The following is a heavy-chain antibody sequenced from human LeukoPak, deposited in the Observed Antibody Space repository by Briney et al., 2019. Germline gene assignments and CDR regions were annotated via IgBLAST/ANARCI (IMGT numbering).Heavy chain of an antibody. D-gene: IGHD3-16*01. J-gene: IGHJ4*02. CDR2: INPKSGDA. CDR3: ARGEYSNGYPYRLDS. Sequence: GASVKVSCKASGSTFSDYHINWVRQASGQGPEWMGWINPKSGDAKYGQAFQGRVTMTRGTSISTAYMELNRLRFDDTAMYYCARGEYSNGYPYRLDSWGQGTLVTVSS. V-gene: IGHV1-2*02. CDR1: GSTFSDYH.